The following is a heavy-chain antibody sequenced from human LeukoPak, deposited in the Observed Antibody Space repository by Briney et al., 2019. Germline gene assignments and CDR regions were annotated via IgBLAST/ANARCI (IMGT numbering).Heavy chain of an antibody. CDR3: ARDRPTTSKSTIFDY. CDR2: IKSKTDGGTT. D-gene: IGHD3-9*01. CDR1: GFTFSNAW. J-gene: IGHJ4*02. Sequence: GGSLRLSCAASGFTFSNAWMSWVRQAPGKGLEWVGRIKSKTDGGTTDYAAPVKGRFTISRDDSKNTLYLQMNSLRAEDTAVYYCARDRPTTSKSTIFDYWGQGTLVTVSS. V-gene: IGHV3-15*01.